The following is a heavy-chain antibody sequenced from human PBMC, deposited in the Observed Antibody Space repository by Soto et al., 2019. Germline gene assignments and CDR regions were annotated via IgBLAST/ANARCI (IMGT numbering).Heavy chain of an antibody. CDR1: GGSISSSSYY. Sequence: SESLSLTCTVSGGSISSSSYYWGWIRQPPGKGLEWIGSIYYSGSTYYNPSLKSRVTISVDTSKNQFSLKLSSVTAADTAVYYCVRSDEYYYDSSGYYGPGPFDYWGQGTLVTVSS. CDR2: IYYSGST. J-gene: IGHJ4*02. D-gene: IGHD3-22*01. V-gene: IGHV4-39*01. CDR3: VRSDEYYYDSSGYYGPGPFDY.